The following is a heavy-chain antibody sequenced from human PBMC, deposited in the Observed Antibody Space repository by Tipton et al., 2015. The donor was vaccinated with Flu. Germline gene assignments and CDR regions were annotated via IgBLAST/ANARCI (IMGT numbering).Heavy chain of an antibody. J-gene: IGHJ4*02. CDR2: IHRSGNT. CDR3: ATTPPGTNGYHRD. V-gene: IGHV4-38-2*01. D-gene: IGHD2-8*01. CDR1: GDSIGSDYY. Sequence: TLSLTCSVSGDSIGSDYYWGWIRQPPGKGLEWLGNIHRSGNTYYNSSLKSRVTISLDKSKNQFSLRLVSMTATDTAVYYCATTPPGTNGYHRDWGQGTLVTVSS.